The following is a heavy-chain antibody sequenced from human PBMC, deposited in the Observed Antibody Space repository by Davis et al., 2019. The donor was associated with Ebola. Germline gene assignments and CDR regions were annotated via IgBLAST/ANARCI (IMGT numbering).Heavy chain of an antibody. CDR3: AKRDYGDYAIDY. Sequence: GGSLRLSCAASGFTFSSYGMHWVRQAPGKGLEWVAVIWYDGSNKYYADSVKGRFTISRDNSKNTLYLQMNSLRAEDTAVYYCAKRDYGDYAIDYWGQGTLVTVSS. CDR1: GFTFSSYG. V-gene: IGHV3-30*02. D-gene: IGHD4-17*01. CDR2: IWYDGSNK. J-gene: IGHJ4*02.